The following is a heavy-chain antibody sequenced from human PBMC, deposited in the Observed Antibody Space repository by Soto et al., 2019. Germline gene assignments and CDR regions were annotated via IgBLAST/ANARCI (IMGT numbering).Heavy chain of an antibody. V-gene: IGHV1-69*01. J-gene: IGHJ3*02. CDR2: IIPIFGTA. D-gene: IGHD1-26*01. CDR3: ASPGEGIVGATGAFDI. Sequence: QVQLVQSGAEVKKPGSSVKVSCKASGGTFSSYAISWVRQAPGQGLEWMGGIIPIFGTANYAQKFQGRVTITADESTRTAYMELRSLRSEDTAVYYCASPGEGIVGATGAFDIWGQGTMVTVSS. CDR1: GGTFSSYA.